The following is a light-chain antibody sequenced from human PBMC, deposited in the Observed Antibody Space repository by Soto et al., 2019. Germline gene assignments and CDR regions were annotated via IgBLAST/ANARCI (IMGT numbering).Light chain of an antibody. V-gene: IGKV3-20*01. CDR3: QQHGRSPPSWT. CDR2: GAS. J-gene: IGKJ1*01. CDR1: QSVTNNY. Sequence: ETVLTQSPGTLSLSPGERATLFCRASQSVTNNYLAWYQHKPGQAPRLLIYGASSRATGIPDSFSGSGSGTDFTLTISRLEPEDFAVYYCQQHGRSPPSWTFGQGTKVEIK.